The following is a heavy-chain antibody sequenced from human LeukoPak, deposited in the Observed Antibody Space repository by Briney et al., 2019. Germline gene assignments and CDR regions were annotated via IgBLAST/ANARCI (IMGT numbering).Heavy chain of an antibody. J-gene: IGHJ4*02. D-gene: IGHD3-22*01. Sequence: SVKVSCKASGYTFTSFGISWVRQAPGQGLEWMGRIIPILGIANYAQKFQGRVTITADKSTSTAYMELSSLRSEDTAVYYCARVYYYDSSGYLYWGQGTLVTVSS. CDR2: IIPILGIA. CDR3: ARVYYYDSSGYLY. V-gene: IGHV1-69*04. CDR1: GYTFTSFG.